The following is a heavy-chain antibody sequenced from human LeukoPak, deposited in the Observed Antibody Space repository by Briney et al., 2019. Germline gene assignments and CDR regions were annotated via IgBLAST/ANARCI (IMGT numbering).Heavy chain of an antibody. Sequence: GASVKVSCKASGGTFSSYAISWVRRAPGQGLEWMGGIIPIFGTANYAQKFQGRVTITADESTSTAYMELRSLRSDDTAVYYCARNYGYYDYVWGSYRYTIVDYGGQGTRVTVS. V-gene: IGHV1-69*01. CDR2: IIPIFGTA. CDR1: GGTFSSYA. CDR3: ARNYGYYDYVWGSYRYTIVDY. D-gene: IGHD3-16*02. J-gene: IGHJ4*02.